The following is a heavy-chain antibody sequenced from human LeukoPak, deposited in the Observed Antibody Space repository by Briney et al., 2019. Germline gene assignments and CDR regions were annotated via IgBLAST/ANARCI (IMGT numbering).Heavy chain of an antibody. D-gene: IGHD5-18*01. CDR2: ISWDGGST. Sequence: EPGGSLRLSCAASGFTFDDYAMHWVRQAPGKGLEWVSLISWDGGSTYYADSVKGRFTISRDNSKNSLYLQMNSLRAEDTALYYCAKDRGYSYGEIRYYYYGMDVWGKGTTVTVSS. V-gene: IGHV3-43D*04. CDR3: AKDRGYSYGEIRYYYYGMDV. J-gene: IGHJ6*04. CDR1: GFTFDDYA.